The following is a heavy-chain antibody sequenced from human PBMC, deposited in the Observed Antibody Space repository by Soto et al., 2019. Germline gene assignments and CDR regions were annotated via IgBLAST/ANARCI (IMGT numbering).Heavy chain of an antibody. CDR2: MNPNSGNT. CDR3: ASSTYNWNHYYYYYMDV. Sequence: QVQLVQSGAEVKKPGASVKVSCKASGYTFTSYDINWVRQATGQGLEWMRWMNPNSGNTGYAQKFQGRVTMTRNTSISTAYMELSSLRSEDTAVYYCASSTYNWNHYYYYYMDVWGKGTTVTVSS. CDR1: GYTFTSYD. D-gene: IGHD1-20*01. J-gene: IGHJ6*03. V-gene: IGHV1-8*01.